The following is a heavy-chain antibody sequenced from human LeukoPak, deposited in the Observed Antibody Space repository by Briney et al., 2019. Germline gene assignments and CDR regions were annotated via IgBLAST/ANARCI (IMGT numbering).Heavy chain of an antibody. CDR1: GGSISSGDYY. V-gene: IGHV4-30-4*01. CDR2: ICYSGST. J-gene: IGHJ5*02. CDR3: ARGVVVVPAATNNWFDP. D-gene: IGHD2-2*01. Sequence: SQTLSLTCTVSGGSISSGDYYWSWIRQPPGKGLEWIGYICYSGSTYYNPSLKSRVTISVDTSKNQFSLKLSSVTAADTAVYYCARGVVVVPAATNNWFDPWGQGTLVTVSS.